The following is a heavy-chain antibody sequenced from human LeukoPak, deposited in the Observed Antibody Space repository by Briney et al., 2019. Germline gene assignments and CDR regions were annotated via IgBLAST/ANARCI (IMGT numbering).Heavy chain of an antibody. V-gene: IGHV3-21*01. CDR3: ARGGGDSTGHQGDFDY. J-gene: IGHJ4*02. D-gene: IGHD3-22*01. CDR2: ISSTSSDI. CDR1: GFTFNIYT. Sequence: GGSLRLSCAASGFTFNIYTINWVRQAPGKGLEWVSSISSTSSDIHYTDSVKGRFTIFRDNTKNSLYLQMDSLRAEDTAVYYCARGGGDSTGHQGDFDYWGQGTLVTVSS.